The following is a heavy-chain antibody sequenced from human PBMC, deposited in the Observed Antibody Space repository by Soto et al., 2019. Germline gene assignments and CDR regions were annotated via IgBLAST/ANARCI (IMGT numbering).Heavy chain of an antibody. J-gene: IGHJ4*02. CDR1: GFTFSNYA. CDR2: ISYDGSNK. Sequence: GALRLSCVASGFTFSNYAMNWVRQAPGKGLEWVAVISYDGSNKYYADSVKGRITISRDNSRNTLYLQMNNLRAEDTAMYYCARDLGNNYGSFAYWGQGTLVTVSS. V-gene: IGHV3-30-3*01. D-gene: IGHD4-17*01. CDR3: ARDLGNNYGSFAY.